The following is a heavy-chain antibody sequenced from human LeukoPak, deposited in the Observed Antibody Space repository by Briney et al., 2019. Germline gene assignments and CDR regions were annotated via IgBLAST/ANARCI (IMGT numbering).Heavy chain of an antibody. D-gene: IGHD2-2*01. Sequence: GGSLRLYCAASGFTFSDYYMSWIRRAPGKGLEWVSYISSSGSTIYYADSVKGRFTISRDNAKNSLYLQMNSLRAEDTAEDYCARDWGVVPAAPAVLSDYWGQRTLVTVSS. CDR2: ISSSGSTI. J-gene: IGHJ4*02. CDR1: GFTFSDYY. V-gene: IGHV3-11*04. CDR3: ARDWGVVPAAPAVLSDY.